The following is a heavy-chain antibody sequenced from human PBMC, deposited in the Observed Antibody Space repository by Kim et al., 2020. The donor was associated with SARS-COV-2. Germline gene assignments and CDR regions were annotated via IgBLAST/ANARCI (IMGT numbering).Heavy chain of an antibody. CDR3: AHGPSYCGGDCYLSR. Sequence: ADSVEGQFSSSRNNSKNTFYLQMNSLRAEDTAVYYCAHGPSYCGGDCYLSRWGQGTLVTVSP. J-gene: IGHJ4*02. V-gene: IGHV3-30*14. D-gene: IGHD2-21*02.